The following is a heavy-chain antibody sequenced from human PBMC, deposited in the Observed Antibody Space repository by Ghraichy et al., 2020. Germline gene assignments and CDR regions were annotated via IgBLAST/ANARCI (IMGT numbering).Heavy chain of an antibody. V-gene: IGHV4-4*07. CDR3: ARHSRRWLQLGYHFDY. J-gene: IGHJ4*02. D-gene: IGHD5-24*01. CDR2: IYTSGST. CDR1: GGSISSYY. Sequence: SETLSLTCTVSGGSISSYYWSWIRQPAGKGLEWIGRIYTSGSTNYNPSLKSRVTISVDTSKNQFSLKLSSVTAADTAVYYCARHSRRWLQLGYHFDYWGQGTLVTVSS.